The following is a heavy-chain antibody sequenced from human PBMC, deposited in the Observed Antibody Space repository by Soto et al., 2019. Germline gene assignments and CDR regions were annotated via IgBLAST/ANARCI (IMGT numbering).Heavy chain of an antibody. D-gene: IGHD5-18*01. Sequence: SETLSLTRTVSGGSISSYYWSWIRQPPGKGLEWIGYIYYSGSTNYNPSLKSRVTISVDTSKNQFSLKLSSVTAADTAVYYCARGQLWSTFYYYYYYMDVWGKGTTVTVSS. CDR1: GGSISSYY. CDR2: IYYSGST. J-gene: IGHJ6*03. CDR3: ARGQLWSTFYYYYYYMDV. V-gene: IGHV4-59*01.